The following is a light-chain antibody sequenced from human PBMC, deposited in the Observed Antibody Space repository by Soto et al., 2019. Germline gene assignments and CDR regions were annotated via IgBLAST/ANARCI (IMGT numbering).Light chain of an antibody. Sequence: AMVRPPPTLSVKPGETATTSCFGSRSNIGSSIVHWYQQLPGAAPKHLIYMNNQRPSGIPDRFSGSKSGTSASLVISGLRSEDEADYYRVAWDDNLSALVFGGGT. V-gene: IGLV1-47*01. CDR1: RSNIGSSI. CDR2: MNN. J-gene: IGLJ3*02. CDR3: VAWDDNLSALV.